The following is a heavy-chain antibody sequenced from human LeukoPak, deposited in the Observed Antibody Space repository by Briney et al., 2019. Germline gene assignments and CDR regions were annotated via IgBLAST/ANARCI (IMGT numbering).Heavy chain of an antibody. CDR3: AKEGGYFDWPFTFDY. CDR1: GFTFSSYG. Sequence: SGGSLRLSCAASGFTFSSYGMSWVRQAPGKGLEWVSSISSSGGSTYSADSVKGRFIISRDNSKNMLYLQMNGLRAEDTAVYYCAKEGGYFDWPFTFDYWGQGTLVTVSS. D-gene: IGHD3-9*01. J-gene: IGHJ4*02. V-gene: IGHV3-23*01. CDR2: ISSSGGST.